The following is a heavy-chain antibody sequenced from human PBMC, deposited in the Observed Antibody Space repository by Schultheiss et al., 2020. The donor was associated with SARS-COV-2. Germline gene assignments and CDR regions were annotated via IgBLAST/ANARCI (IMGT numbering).Heavy chain of an antibody. D-gene: IGHD5-18*01. CDR2: IYYSGST. CDR3: AKRHTAMPPQT. Sequence: SETLSLTCTVSGGSISSYYWNWIRQPPGKGLEWIGYIYYSGSTNYNPSLKSRVTISVDTSKNQFSLKLSSVTAADTAVYYCAKRHTAMPPQTWGQGTLVTVSS. V-gene: IGHV4-59*01. CDR1: GGSISSYY. J-gene: IGHJ4*02.